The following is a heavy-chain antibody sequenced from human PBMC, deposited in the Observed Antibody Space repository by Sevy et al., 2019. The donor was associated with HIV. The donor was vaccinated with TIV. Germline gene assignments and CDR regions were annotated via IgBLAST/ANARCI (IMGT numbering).Heavy chain of an antibody. CDR3: VREGVGGYSYSLDC. CDR2: MKEDGSER. J-gene: IGHJ4*02. V-gene: IGHV3-7*01. CDR1: GFSFSGYG. Sequence: GGSLRLSCAASGFSFSGYGMHWVRQAPGKGLEWVATMKEDGSERNYVDSVKGRFTISRDNAKNSLYLQMNSLRAEDTAVYYCVREGVGGYSYSLDCWGQGTLVTVSS. D-gene: IGHD5-18*01.